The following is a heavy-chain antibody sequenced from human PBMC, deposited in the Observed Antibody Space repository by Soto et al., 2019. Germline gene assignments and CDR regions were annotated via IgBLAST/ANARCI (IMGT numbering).Heavy chain of an antibody. V-gene: IGHV4-34*01. Sequence: PSETLSLTCAVYVGSFSGYDWSWIRQPPGKGLEWIWEINHSGSTNYNTSLKSRVTISVDTSKNQFSLKLSSVTAAATAVYYCARAPCSGGRCYSADWFAPWRKGTLVTVSS. CDR1: VGSFSGYD. CDR2: INHSGST. J-gene: IGHJ5*02. CDR3: ARAPCSGGRCYSADWFAP. D-gene: IGHD2-15*01.